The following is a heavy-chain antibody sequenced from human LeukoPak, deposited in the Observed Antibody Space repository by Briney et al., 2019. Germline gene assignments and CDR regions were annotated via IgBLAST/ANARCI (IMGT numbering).Heavy chain of an antibody. CDR1: GFSFSDYH. D-gene: IGHD2-15*01. Sequence: GGSLRLSCAASGFSFSDYHMNWVRQAPGKGLEWVSSISRSRYIYYADSVKGRFTTSRDNTKNSLYLQMNNLRAEDTGVYYCARDSAIVVLAYMDVWGKGTTVTVSS. J-gene: IGHJ6*03. CDR3: ARDSAIVVLAYMDV. V-gene: IGHV3-69-1*01. CDR2: ISRSRYI.